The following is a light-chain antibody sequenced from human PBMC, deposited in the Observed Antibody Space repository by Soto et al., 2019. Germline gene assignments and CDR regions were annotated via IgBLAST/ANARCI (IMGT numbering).Light chain of an antibody. Sequence: EIVLTQSPATLSLSPGERATLSCRASQSVSSYLAWYQQKPGQAPRLLIYDASNRATGIPARFSGSGSGTDFTLIINTLEPGDSAVYYCQHYGGSPPFTFGPGTKVEI. V-gene: IGKV3-11*01. CDR1: QSVSSY. J-gene: IGKJ3*01. CDR2: DAS. CDR3: QHYGGSPPFT.